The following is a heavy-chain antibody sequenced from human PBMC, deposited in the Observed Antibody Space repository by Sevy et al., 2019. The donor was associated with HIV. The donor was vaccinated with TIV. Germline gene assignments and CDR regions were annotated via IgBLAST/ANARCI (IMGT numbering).Heavy chain of an antibody. CDR1: VGSISHYY. Sequence: SETLSLTCTVSVGSISHYYWSWIRQPPGKGLEWIGFVYYTGNTNYNPSLKGRVTVALDTSKNQFSLKLNSVTAADTAVYYCVRQGGLVDYGMDVWGPGTTVTVSS. CDR2: VYYTGNT. V-gene: IGHV4-59*01. D-gene: IGHD1-26*01. CDR3: VRQGGLVDYGMDV. J-gene: IGHJ6*02.